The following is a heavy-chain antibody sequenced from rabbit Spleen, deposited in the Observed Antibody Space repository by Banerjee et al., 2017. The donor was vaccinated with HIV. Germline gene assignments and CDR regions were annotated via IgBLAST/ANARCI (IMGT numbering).Heavy chain of an antibody. Sequence: QEQLVESGGGLVQPEGSLTLTCTASGFSFSSNYYMCWVRQAPGKGLEWIACIFVRSAGNTYYANWAKGRFTISKTSSTTVTLQMPSLTAADTATYFCARAGEGGDGYLNLWGPGTLVTVS. CDR2: IFVRSAGNT. D-gene: IGHD5-1*01. J-gene: IGHJ4*01. V-gene: IGHV1S45*01. CDR3: ARAGEGGDGYLNL. CDR1: GFSFSSNYY.